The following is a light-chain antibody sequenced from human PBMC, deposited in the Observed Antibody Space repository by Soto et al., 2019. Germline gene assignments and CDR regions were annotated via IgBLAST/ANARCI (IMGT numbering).Light chain of an antibody. CDR2: EVS. V-gene: IGLV2-14*01. CDR1: SSDVGGYKF. CDR3: SSFTTSRLYV. Sequence: QSALTQPASVSGSPGQSITISCTGTSSDVGGYKFVSWYQQHPGKAPKLMIYEVSNRPSGVSSRFSGSKSGLTASLTSSGLQAEDEADYYCSSFTTSRLYVFGPGTKVTVL. J-gene: IGLJ1*01.